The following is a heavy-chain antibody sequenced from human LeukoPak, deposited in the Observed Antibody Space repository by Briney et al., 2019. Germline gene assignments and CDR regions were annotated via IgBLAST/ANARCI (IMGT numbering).Heavy chain of an antibody. CDR1: GGSISSSSYY. CDR2: IYYSGST. V-gene: IGHV4-39*07. Sequence: SETLSLTCTVSGGSISSSSYYWGWIRQPPGKGLEWIGTIYYSGSTYYNPSLRSRVTISVDTSKNQFSLKLSSVTAADTAVYYCARGVRGGYEAGGDCWGQGILVTVSS. CDR3: ARGVRGGYEAGGDC. J-gene: IGHJ4*02. D-gene: IGHD3-10*02.